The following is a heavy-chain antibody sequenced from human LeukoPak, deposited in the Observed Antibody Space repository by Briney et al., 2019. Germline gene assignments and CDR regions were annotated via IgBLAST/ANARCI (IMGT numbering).Heavy chain of an antibody. CDR1: GGSISSYY. Sequence: SETLSLTCTVSGGSISSYYWSWIRQPPGKGLEWIGYIYYSGSTNYNPSLKSRVTISVDTSKNQFSLKLSSVTAADTAVYYCARSVLLRAGPLFDYWGQGTLVTVSS. V-gene: IGHV4-59*01. CDR2: IYYSGST. CDR3: ARSVLLRAGPLFDY. J-gene: IGHJ4*02. D-gene: IGHD6-19*01.